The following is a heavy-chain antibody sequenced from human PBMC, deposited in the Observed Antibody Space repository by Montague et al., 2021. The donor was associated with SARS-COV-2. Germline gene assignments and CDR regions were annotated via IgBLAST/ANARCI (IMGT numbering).Heavy chain of an antibody. CDR3: ARHVSGSLTHFHH. D-gene: IGHD1-26*01. V-gene: IGHV4-59*08. CDR2: IYYSGST. J-gene: IGHJ1*01. CDR1: GGSLSSYY. Sequence: SETLSLTCTVSGGSLSSYYWSWIRQPPGKGLEWIGYIYYSGSTNYNPSLKSRVTISVDTSKNQFSLNLSSVTAADTAVYYCARHVSGSLTHFHHWGHGSLVTVSS.